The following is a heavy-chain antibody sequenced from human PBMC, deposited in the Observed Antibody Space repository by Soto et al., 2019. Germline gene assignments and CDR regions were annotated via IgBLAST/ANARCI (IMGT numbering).Heavy chain of an antibody. D-gene: IGHD3-22*01. CDR1: GGTFSSYA. J-gene: IGHJ4*02. V-gene: IGHV1-69*13. Sequence: ASVKVSCKASGGTFSSYAISWVRQAPGQGLEWMGGIIPIFGTANYAQKFQGRVTITADESTSTAYMELSSLRSEDTAVYYCARDRYYDSSGPKTMRGIFDYWGQGTLVTVSS. CDR2: IIPIFGTA. CDR3: ARDRYYDSSGPKTMRGIFDY.